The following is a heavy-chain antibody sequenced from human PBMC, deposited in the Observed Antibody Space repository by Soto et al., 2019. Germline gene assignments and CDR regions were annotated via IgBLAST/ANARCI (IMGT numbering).Heavy chain of an antibody. V-gene: IGHV1-18*04. CDR2: ISTNNGDT. CDR3: ARDRPDYDETSGYYNHLDY. J-gene: IGHJ4*02. CDR1: GYTFTSYG. Sequence: GASVKVSCKASGYTFTSYGITWVRQAPGQGLEWMGWISTNNGDTDYAQKLQGKVTMTTDTHTSTAHMELRSLRSDDTAVYYCARDRPDYDETSGYYNHLDYWGQGSLVIVSS. D-gene: IGHD3-22*01.